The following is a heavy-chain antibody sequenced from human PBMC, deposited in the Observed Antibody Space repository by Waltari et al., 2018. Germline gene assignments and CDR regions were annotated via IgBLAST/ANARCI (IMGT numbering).Heavy chain of an antibody. J-gene: IGHJ4*02. CDR1: GFTFDDYA. Sequence: EVQLVESGGVVVQPGGSLRLSCAASGFTFDDYAMHWVRQAPGKGLEWGSLISWDGGSTYYADSVKGRFTISRDNSKNSLYLQMNSLRAEDTALYYCAKEYCTGGVCQYYFDYWGQGTLVTVSS. V-gene: IGHV3-43D*04. CDR2: ISWDGGST. D-gene: IGHD2-8*02. CDR3: AKEYCTGGVCQYYFDY.